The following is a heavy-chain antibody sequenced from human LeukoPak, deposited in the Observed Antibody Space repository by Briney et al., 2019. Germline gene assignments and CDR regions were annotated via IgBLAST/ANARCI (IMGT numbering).Heavy chain of an antibody. CDR1: GFTFSHYW. CDR2: IKQDGSEK. V-gene: IGHV3-7*01. D-gene: IGHD5-18*01. CDR3: ATHRGYSYGTAEDFDY. J-gene: IGHJ4*02. Sequence: PGGSLRLSCAASGFTFSHYWTSWVRQAPGKGLEWVANIKQDGSEKYYVDSVKGRFTISRDNAKNSLYLQMNSLRAEDTALYYCATHRGYSYGTAEDFDYWGQGTLVTVSP.